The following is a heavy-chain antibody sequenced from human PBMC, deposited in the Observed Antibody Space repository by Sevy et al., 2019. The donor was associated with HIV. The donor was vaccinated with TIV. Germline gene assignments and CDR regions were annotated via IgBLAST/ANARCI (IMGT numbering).Heavy chain of an antibody. CDR1: GYSFTSYW. D-gene: IGHD3-16*02. Sequence: GGSLKISCKGSGYSFTSYWISWVRQMPGKGLEWMGRIDPSDSYTNYSPSFQGHVTISADKSISTAYLQWSSLKASDTAMYYSARHGRPTYDYVWGSYRAPANYYYYYMDVWGKGTTVTVSS. J-gene: IGHJ6*03. CDR2: IDPSDSYT. CDR3: ARHGRPTYDYVWGSYRAPANYYYYYMDV. V-gene: IGHV5-10-1*01.